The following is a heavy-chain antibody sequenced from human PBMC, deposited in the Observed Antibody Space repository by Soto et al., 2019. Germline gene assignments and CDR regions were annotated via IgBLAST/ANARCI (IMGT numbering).Heavy chain of an antibody. CDR3: ASILVYYDFWRAPGGDY. J-gene: IGHJ4*02. CDR1: GLTVSYNY. V-gene: IGHV3-66*01. Sequence: EVQLVESGGGLVQPGGSLRLSCASSGLTVSYNYMSWVRQAPGKGLEWVSVIYAGGSTYYAASVKGRFTISRDKSKNTLYLQMNSLSAEDTAVYYCASILVYYDFWRAPGGDYWGQGTLVTVSS. CDR2: IYAGGST. D-gene: IGHD3-3*01.